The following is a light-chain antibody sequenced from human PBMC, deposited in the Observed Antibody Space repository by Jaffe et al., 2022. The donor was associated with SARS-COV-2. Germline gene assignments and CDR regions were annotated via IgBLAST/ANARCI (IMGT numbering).Light chain of an antibody. CDR3: AAWDDSLNGVV. CDR2: SNN. J-gene: IGLJ2*01. CDR1: SSNIGSNT. Sequence: QSVLTQSPSASGTPGQRVTISCSGSSSNIGSNTVNWYQQLPGTAPKLLIYSNNLRPSGVPDRFSGSKSGTSASLAISGLQSEDEADYYCAAWDDSLNGVVFGGGTKLTVL. V-gene: IGLV1-44*01.